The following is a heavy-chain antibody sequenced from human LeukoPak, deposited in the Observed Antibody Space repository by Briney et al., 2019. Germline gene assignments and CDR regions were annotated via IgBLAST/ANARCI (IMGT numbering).Heavy chain of an antibody. J-gene: IGHJ4*02. CDR2: ISSSGGST. CDR3: SPSRAAGGKTDY. D-gene: IGHD3-16*01. Sequence: QPGGSLRLSCVASGFTFSSYAMSWVRQAPGKGLEWVSAISSSGGSTYYADSVKGRFTISRDNSTNTVDLLMNSLRPEDTAVYYCSPSRAAGGKTDYWGQGTLVTVSS. CDR1: GFTFSSYA. V-gene: IGHV3-23*01.